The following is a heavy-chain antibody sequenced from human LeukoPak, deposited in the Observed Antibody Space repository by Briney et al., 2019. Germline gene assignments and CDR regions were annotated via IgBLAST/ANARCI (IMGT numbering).Heavy chain of an antibody. V-gene: IGHV3-23*01. D-gene: IGHD6-19*01. Sequence: PGGSLRLSCSASGFTFSTYSMNWVRQAPGEGLEWVSAITGSGYTTYYADSVKGRFTISRDNSKNTLYLQMNSLRAEDTAVYYCAKSDYSSGWAPDFGGQGSLVTVSS. CDR1: GFTFSTYS. CDR3: AKSDYSSGWAPDF. J-gene: IGHJ4*02. CDR2: ITGSGYTT.